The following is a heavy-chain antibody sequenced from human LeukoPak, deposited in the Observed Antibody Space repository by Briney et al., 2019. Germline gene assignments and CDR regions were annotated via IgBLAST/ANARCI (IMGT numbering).Heavy chain of an antibody. D-gene: IGHD3-3*01. J-gene: IGHJ5*02. V-gene: IGHV4-34*01. CDR3: AKEAILGSYNWFDP. Sequence: SETLSLTCAVYGGSFSDYYWSWIRQPPGKGLEWIGEINHSGSTNYNPFLKSRVTISVDTSKNQSSLKLNSVTAADTAVYYCAKEAILGSYNWFDPWGQGTLVTVSS. CDR2: INHSGST. CDR1: GGSFSDYY.